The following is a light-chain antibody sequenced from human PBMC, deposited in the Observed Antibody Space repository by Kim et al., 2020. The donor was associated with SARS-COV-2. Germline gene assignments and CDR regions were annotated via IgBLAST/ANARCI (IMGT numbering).Light chain of an antibody. Sequence: GHSFTISGTETSSDVGVYKYVSWYQQHPGKAPKLMIYEVSKRPSGVSNRFSGSKSGNTASLTISGLQAEDEAIYYCSSYTDRSSWVFGGGTQLTVL. CDR1: SSDVGVYKY. V-gene: IGLV2-14*01. CDR3: SSYTDRSSWV. J-gene: IGLJ3*02. CDR2: EVS.